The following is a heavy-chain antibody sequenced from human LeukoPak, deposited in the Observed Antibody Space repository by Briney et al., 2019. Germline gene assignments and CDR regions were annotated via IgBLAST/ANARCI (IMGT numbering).Heavy chain of an antibody. CDR3: ARVGEDDFWSGYYADY. CDR2: IIPILGIA. CDR1: GGTFSSYA. Sequence: GASVKVSCKASGGTFSSYAISWVRQAPGQGLEWMGRIIPILGIANYAQKFQGRVTITADKSTSTAYMELSSLRSEDTAVYYCARVGEDDFWSGYYADYWGQGTLVTVSS. D-gene: IGHD3-3*01. J-gene: IGHJ4*02. V-gene: IGHV1-69*04.